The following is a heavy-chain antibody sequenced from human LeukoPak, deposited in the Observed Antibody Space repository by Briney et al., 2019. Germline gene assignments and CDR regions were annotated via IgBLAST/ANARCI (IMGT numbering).Heavy chain of an antibody. J-gene: IGHJ5*02. V-gene: IGHV4-59*12. CDR3: ARDRGYQLKPNWFDP. Sequence: PSETLSLTCTVSGGSISSYYWSWIRQPPGKGLEWIGYIYYSGSTNYNPSLKSRVTVSVDTSKNQFSLKLSSVTAADTAVYYCARDRGYQLKPNWFDPWGQGTLVTVSS. CDR1: GGSISSYY. CDR2: IYYSGST. D-gene: IGHD2-2*01.